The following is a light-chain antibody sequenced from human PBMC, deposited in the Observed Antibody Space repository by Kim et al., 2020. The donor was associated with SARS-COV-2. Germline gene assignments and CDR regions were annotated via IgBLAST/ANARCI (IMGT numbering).Light chain of an antibody. CDR2: GAS. CDR1: QSLSSA. J-gene: IGKJ4*01. Sequence: AIQLTQSPSSLSASVGDRVTITCRASQSLSSALAWYQQKPGKPPNLLIYGASSLESGVPSRFSGSGSGTDFTLTISSLQPEDFTTSYCQQFNNDPLTFGGETKLEI. V-gene: IGKV1D-13*01. CDR3: QQFNNDPLT.